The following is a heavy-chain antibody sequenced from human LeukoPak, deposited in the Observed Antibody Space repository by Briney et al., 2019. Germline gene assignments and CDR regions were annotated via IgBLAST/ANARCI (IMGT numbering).Heavy chain of an antibody. V-gene: IGHV4-31*11. CDR3: AGGYYDSSGYYGFDY. CDR1: GGSISSGGYF. J-gene: IGHJ4*02. D-gene: IGHD3-22*01. Sequence: SQTLSLTCAVSGGSISSGGYFWNWIRQPPGKGLEWIGYIYYSGSTYYNPSLKSRVTISVDTSKNQFSLKLSSVTAADTAVYYCAGGYYDSSGYYGFDYWGQGTLVTVSS. CDR2: IYYSGST.